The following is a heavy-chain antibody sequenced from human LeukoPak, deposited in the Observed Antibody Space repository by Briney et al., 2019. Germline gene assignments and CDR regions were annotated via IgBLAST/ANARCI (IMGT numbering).Heavy chain of an antibody. CDR2: INHSGST. CDR3: AREDSGSYYNYYYFYMDV. D-gene: IGHD3-10*01. J-gene: IGHJ6*03. CDR1: GGSFSGYY. Sequence: SETLSLTCAVYGGSFSGYYWSWIRQPPGKGLEWIGEINHSGSTNYNPSLKSRVTISVDTSKTQFSLSLSSVTAADTAVYYCAREDSGSYYNYYYFYMDVWGKGTTVTISS. V-gene: IGHV4-34*01.